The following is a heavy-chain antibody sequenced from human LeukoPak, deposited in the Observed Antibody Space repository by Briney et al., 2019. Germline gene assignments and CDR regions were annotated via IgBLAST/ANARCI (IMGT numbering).Heavy chain of an antibody. V-gene: IGHV3-7*03. CDR1: GFTFSSYW. J-gene: IGHJ4*02. CDR2: IKQDGSEK. D-gene: IGHD3-10*01. Sequence: PGGSLRLSCAASGFTFSSYWMSWVRQAPGKGLEWVVNIKQDGSEKYYVDSVKGRFTISRDNAKNSLYLQMNSLRAEDTAVYYCARKHYGSGSYFLDYWGQGTLVTVSS. CDR3: ARKHYGSGSYFLDY.